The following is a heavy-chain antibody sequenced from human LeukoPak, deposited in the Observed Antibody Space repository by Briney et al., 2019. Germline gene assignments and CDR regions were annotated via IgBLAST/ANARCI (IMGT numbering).Heavy chain of an antibody. V-gene: IGHV4-39*01. CDR3: ARLLGGTTNGYFDY. CDR2: IYYTGST. D-gene: IGHD1-1*01. Sequence: PSETLSLTCTVSGGSITSSSYYWGWIRQPPGKGLEWIGSIYYTGSTYYNPSLKGRVTTAVDTSKNQFSLKLSSVTAADTAVYYCARLLGGTTNGYFDYWGQGTLLTVPS. CDR1: GGSITSSSYY. J-gene: IGHJ4*02.